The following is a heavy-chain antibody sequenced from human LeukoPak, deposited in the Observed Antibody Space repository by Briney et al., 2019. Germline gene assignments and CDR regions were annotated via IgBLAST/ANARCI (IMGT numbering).Heavy chain of an antibody. CDR3: AKDRSSRYDFWSGSFSHYYYYYMDV. J-gene: IGHJ6*03. D-gene: IGHD3-3*01. CDR2: ISGGSA. Sequence: GGSLRLSCAASGSTFSSYAMSWVRQAPGKGLEWVSAISGGSADYADSVKGRFSISIDDSKNTLYLQMNSLRAEDTAVYYCAKDRSSRYDFWSGSFSHYYYYYMDVWGKGTTVTVSS. CDR1: GSTFSSYA. V-gene: IGHV3-23*01.